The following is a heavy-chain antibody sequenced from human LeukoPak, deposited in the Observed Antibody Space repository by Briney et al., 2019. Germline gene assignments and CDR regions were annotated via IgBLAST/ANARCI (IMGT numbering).Heavy chain of an antibody. V-gene: IGHV3-53*01. CDR2: IYGGGST. D-gene: IGHD6-13*01. Sequence: GGSLRLSCAASGFTVSSNYMSWVRQAPGKGLEWVSVIYGGGSTYYADSVKGRSTISRDSSKNTLYLQMNSLRAEDTAVYYCARDRGIAAAMDYWGQGTLVTVSS. CDR1: GFTVSSNY. CDR3: ARDRGIAAAMDY. J-gene: IGHJ4*02.